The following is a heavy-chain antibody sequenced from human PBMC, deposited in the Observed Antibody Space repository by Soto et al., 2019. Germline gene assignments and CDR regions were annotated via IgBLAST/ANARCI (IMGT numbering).Heavy chain of an antibody. D-gene: IGHD3-16*02. Sequence: SETLSLTCTVSGGSISSDDYYWNWIRQRPGKGLEWIGNIYYRGNTNYNPSLKSRIIMSMDMSENQFSLKLTSVTAADTAVYYCATYADGSYRPPYDYWGQGTLVTVSS. CDR3: ATYADGSYRPPYDY. J-gene: IGHJ4*02. CDR1: GGSISSDDYY. V-gene: IGHV4-31*03. CDR2: IYYRGNT.